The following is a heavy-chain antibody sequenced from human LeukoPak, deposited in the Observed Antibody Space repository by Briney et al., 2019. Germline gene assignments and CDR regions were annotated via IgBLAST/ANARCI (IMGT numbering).Heavy chain of an antibody. CDR2: INTNTGNP. CDR3: ARDKYSSSSLFTYYYGMDV. J-gene: IGHJ6*02. Sequence: ASVKVSCKASGYTFTSYAMNWVRQAPGQGLEWMGWINTNTGNPTYAQGFTGRFVFSLDTSVSTAYLQISSLKAEDTAVYYCARDKYSSSSLFTYYYGMDVWGQGTTVTVSS. D-gene: IGHD6-13*01. CDR1: GYTFTSYA. V-gene: IGHV7-4-1*02.